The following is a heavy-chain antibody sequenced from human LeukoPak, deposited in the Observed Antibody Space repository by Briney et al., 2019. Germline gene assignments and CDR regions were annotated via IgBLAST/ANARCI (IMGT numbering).Heavy chain of an antibody. J-gene: IGHJ3*02. V-gene: IGHV1-18*01. CDR1: GYTFINSG. Sequence: ASVKVSCKASGYTFINSGISWVRQAPGQGLEWMGWISLYNGNTDYALKFQDRVTMTTDTSTSTAYMELRSLRSDDTALYYCARQLWSDGENAFDIWGQGTMVTVSA. CDR3: ARQLWSDGENAFDI. D-gene: IGHD5-18*01. CDR2: ISLYNGNT.